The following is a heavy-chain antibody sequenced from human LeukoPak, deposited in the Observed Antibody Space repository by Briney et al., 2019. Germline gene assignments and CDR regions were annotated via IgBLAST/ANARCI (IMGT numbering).Heavy chain of an antibody. V-gene: IGHV4-30-4*01. J-gene: IGHJ5*02. CDR2: VYNCGST. CDR3: ARVQEPYRTTLTPAPWFDP. CDR1: GGSINSAEYY. Sequence: SETLSLTCTVSGGSINSAEYYWSWLRQPPGKGLEWIGYVYNCGSTYVNPSLQSRLSLSVDMSKNQFSLKLISLTAADTAVYYCARVQEPYRTTLTPAPWFDPWGQGTLVTVSS. D-gene: IGHD2/OR15-2a*01.